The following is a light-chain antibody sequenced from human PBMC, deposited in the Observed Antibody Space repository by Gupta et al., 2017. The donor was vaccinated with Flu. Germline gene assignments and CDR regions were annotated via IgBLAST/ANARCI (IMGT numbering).Light chain of an antibody. CDR3: QQYGSSPPFT. Sequence: DIVLTQSPGTLSLSPGERATLSCRASQSVSSSYLAWYQQKPGQAPRLLIYGASSRATGSPDRFSGRGSGTDFTLTISRLEPEDFAVYYCQQYGSSPPFTFGPGTKVDIK. V-gene: IGKV3-20*01. CDR1: QSVSSSY. J-gene: IGKJ3*01. CDR2: GAS.